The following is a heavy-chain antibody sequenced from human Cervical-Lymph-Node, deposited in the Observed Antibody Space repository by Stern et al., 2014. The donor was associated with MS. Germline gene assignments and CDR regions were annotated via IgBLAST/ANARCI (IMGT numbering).Heavy chain of an antibody. D-gene: IGHD4-17*01. V-gene: IGHV1-69*01. Sequence: VQLVESGAEVKKPGSSVKVSCTASGGTFSSFAIPWVRQAPGQGLEWVGGITPVVGTANYAQKFQGRVTITADESTSTAYMELSSLRSEDTAVYYCARERQGTYGDYNGYWGQGTLVTVSS. J-gene: IGHJ4*02. CDR2: ITPVVGTA. CDR3: ARERQGTYGDYNGY. CDR1: GGTFSSFA.